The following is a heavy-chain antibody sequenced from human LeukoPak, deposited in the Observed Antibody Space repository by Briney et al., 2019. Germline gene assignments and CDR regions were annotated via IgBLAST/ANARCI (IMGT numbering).Heavy chain of an antibody. CDR1: GGSISSYY. Sequence: SETLSLTCTVSGGSISSYYWTWIRRPPGKGLEWIGYIYYSGSTNYNPPLKSRVTISIDTTKNQFSLKLSSVTAADTAVYYCARGNYYDSSGYYRLFDYWGQGTLVTVSS. J-gene: IGHJ4*02. CDR3: ARGNYYDSSGYYRLFDY. CDR2: IYYSGST. D-gene: IGHD3-22*01. V-gene: IGHV4-59*01.